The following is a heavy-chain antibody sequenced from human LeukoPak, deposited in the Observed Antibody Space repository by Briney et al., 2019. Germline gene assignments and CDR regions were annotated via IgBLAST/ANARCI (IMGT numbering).Heavy chain of an antibody. J-gene: IGHJ4*02. D-gene: IGHD6-19*01. CDR3: ARGLGQWLDY. CDR1: GVSFSGYY. CDR2: INHSGST. V-gene: IGHV4-34*01. Sequence: SETLSLTCAVYGVSFSGYYWSWIRQPPGKGLEWIGEINHSGSTNYNPSLKSRVTISVDTSKNQFSLKLSSVTAADTAVYYCARGLGQWLDYWGQGTLVTVSS.